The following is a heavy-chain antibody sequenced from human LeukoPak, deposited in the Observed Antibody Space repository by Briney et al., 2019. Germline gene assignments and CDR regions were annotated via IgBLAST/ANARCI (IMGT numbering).Heavy chain of an antibody. CDR2: ISGNGGST. CDR3: VKDGYNYVWGSFSYFAY. J-gene: IGHJ4*02. CDR1: GFTFNTYA. Sequence: GGSLRLSCSASGFTFNTYAMRWVRQAPGKGLEYVSGISGNGGSTYYADSVKGRFTISRDNSKNTLYLQMSSLRPEDTAVYYCVKDGYNYVWGSFSYFAYWEQRWLVTVSS. V-gene: IGHV3-64D*09. D-gene: IGHD3-16*01.